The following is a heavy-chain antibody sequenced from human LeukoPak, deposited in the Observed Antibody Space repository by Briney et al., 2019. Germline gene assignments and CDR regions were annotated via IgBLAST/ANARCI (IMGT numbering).Heavy chain of an antibody. CDR3: AKVGYRSGWYWYFDL. CDR2: ISGDGGST. J-gene: IGHJ2*01. CDR1: GFTFDDYA. V-gene: IGHV3-43*02. Sequence: PGGSLRLSCAASGFTFDDYAMHWVRQAPGKGLEWVSLISGDGGSTYYADSVKGRFTISRDNSKNSLYLQMNSLRTEDTAFYYCAKVGYRSGWYWYFDLWGRGTLVTVSS. D-gene: IGHD6-19*01.